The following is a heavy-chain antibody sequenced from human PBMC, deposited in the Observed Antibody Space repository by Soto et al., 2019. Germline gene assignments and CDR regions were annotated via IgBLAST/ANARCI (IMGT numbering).Heavy chain of an antibody. CDR2: IYYTGST. V-gene: IGHV4-61*01. CDR1: GGSISSGSINSNSYF. D-gene: IGHD2-2*01. CDR3: ARTVVGNYVPYFDS. J-gene: IGHJ4*02. Sequence: SETLSLTCAVSGGSISSGSINSNSYFWGWIRQPPGKGLEWIGNIYYTGSTNYNPSLKSRVSISVDMSKNEFSLELRSVTAADTAVYYCARTVVGNYVPYFDSWGQGTLVTVSS.